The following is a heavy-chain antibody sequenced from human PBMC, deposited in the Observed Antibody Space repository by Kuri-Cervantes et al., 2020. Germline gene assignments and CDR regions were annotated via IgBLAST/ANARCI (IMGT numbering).Heavy chain of an antibody. J-gene: IGHJ6*02. CDR3: ARDQNYYDSGYYGMDV. CDR2: IYYSGST. CDR1: GGSISSGGYY. Sequence: LRLSCTVSGGSISSGGYYWSWIRQHPGKGLEWIGYIYYSGSTYYNPSLKSRVTISVDTSKNQFSLKLSSVTAADTAVYYCARDQNYYDSGYYGMDVWGQGTTVTVSS. D-gene: IGHD3-22*01. V-gene: IGHV4-31*03.